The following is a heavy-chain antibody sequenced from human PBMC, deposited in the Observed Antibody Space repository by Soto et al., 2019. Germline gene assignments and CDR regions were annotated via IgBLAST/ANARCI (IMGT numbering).Heavy chain of an antibody. Sequence: QGQLVQSGAEVTKPLSSVKVSCTASEGTFSAYNINWVRQAPGRRLEWMARIIPKQGTATYAEKFQGSAATTADRSTNTAYLELSSLRSDDTAVYYCARHVLLPSSKFCYMDVWGKGTAVTVSS. CDR2: IIPKQGTA. CDR3: ARHVLLPSSKFCYMDV. V-gene: IGHV1-69*08. D-gene: IGHD3-3*02. CDR1: EGTFSAYN. J-gene: IGHJ6*03.